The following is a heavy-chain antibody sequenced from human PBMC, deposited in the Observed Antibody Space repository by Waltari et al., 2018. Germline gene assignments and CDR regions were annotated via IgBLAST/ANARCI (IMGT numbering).Heavy chain of an antibody. Sequence: EVQLVESGGGLVKPGGSLRLSCAASGFTFSSYSMNWVRQAPGKGLEWVSSISSSSSYIYYADSVKGRFTISRDNAKNSLYLQMNSLRAEDTAVYYCARIGGQQLVNLDYWGQGTLVTVSS. J-gene: IGHJ4*02. CDR3: ARIGGQQLVNLDY. V-gene: IGHV3-21*01. CDR1: GFTFSSYS. CDR2: ISSSSSYI. D-gene: IGHD6-13*01.